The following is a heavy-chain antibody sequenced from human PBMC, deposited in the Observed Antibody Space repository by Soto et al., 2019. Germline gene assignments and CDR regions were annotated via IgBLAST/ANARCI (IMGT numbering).Heavy chain of an antibody. D-gene: IGHD1-26*01. V-gene: IGHV3-15*07. CDR2: IKSKTDGGTT. J-gene: IGHJ4*02. CDR3: TTDCLKWYSGSYHSATLCYFDY. CDR1: GFTFSNAW. Sequence: PGGSRRLSCAASGFTFSNAWLNWVRQAPGNGLEWVGRIKSKTDGGTTDYAAPVKGRFTISRDDSKNTLYLQMNSLKTEDTAVYYCTTDCLKWYSGSYHSATLCYFDYWGQGTLVTVSS.